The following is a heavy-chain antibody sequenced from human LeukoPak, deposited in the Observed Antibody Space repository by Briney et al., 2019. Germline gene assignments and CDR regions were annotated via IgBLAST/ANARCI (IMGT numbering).Heavy chain of an antibody. CDR3: ARGGLNEGNWFDP. Sequence: GRSLRLSCAASGFTFSSYAMHWVRQAPGKGLEWVAVISYDGSNKYYADSVKGRFTISRDNSKNTPYLQMNSLRAEDTAVYYCARGGLNEGNWFDPWGQGTLVTVSS. J-gene: IGHJ5*02. V-gene: IGHV3-30-3*01. CDR1: GFTFSSYA. D-gene: IGHD1-1*01. CDR2: ISYDGSNK.